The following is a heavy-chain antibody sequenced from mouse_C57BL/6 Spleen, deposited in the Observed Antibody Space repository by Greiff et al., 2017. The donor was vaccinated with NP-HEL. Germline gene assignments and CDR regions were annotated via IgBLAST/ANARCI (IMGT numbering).Heavy chain of an antibody. CDR3: ARSGDDYDDYAMDY. Sequence: VQLQQSGAELARPGASVKLSCKASGYTFTSYGISWVKQRPGQGLEWIGEIYPRSGNTYYNEKFKGKATLTADKSSSTAYMELRSLTSEDSAVYFCARSGDDYDDYAMDYWGQGTSVTVSS. J-gene: IGHJ4*01. CDR2: IYPRSGNT. V-gene: IGHV1-81*01. D-gene: IGHD2-4*01. CDR1: GYTFTSYG.